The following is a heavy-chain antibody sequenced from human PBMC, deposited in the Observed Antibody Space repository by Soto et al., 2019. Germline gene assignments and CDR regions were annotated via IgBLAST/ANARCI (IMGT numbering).Heavy chain of an antibody. J-gene: IGHJ6*02. V-gene: IGHV1-69*13. CDR3: ATSAAAGSPTYYYYGMDV. Sequence: SVKVSCKASGGTFSGYAISWVRQAPGQGLEWMGGIIPIFGTANYAQKFQGRVTITADESTSTAYMELSSLRSEDTAAYYCATSAAAGSPTYYYYGMDVWGQGTTVTVSS. CDR2: IIPIFGTA. CDR1: GGTFSGYA. D-gene: IGHD6-13*01.